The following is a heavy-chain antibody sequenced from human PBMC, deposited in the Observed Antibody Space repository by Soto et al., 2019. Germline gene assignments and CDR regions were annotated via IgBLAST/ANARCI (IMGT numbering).Heavy chain of an antibody. D-gene: IGHD6-19*01. V-gene: IGHV3-23*01. CDR1: GFTFSSYA. Sequence: EVQLLESGGGLVQPGGSLRLSCAASGFTFSSYAMSWVRQAPGKGLEWVSAISGSGGSTYYADSVKGRFTISGDNSKNTLYLQMNSLRAEDTAVYYCAKDGGSGWYPQYFQHWGQGTLVTVSS. J-gene: IGHJ1*01. CDR3: AKDGGSGWYPQYFQH. CDR2: ISGSGGST.